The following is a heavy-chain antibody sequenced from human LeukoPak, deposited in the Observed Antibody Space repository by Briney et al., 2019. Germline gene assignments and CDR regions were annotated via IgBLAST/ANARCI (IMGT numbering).Heavy chain of an antibody. J-gene: IGHJ5*02. Sequence: GESLKISCKGSGYSFTSYWIGWVRQMPGKGLEWMGIIYPGDSDTRYSPSFQGQVTISADKSISTAYLQWSSLKASDTAMYYCARRKSCSGGSCYNWFDPWGQGTLVTVSS. CDR2: IYPGDSDT. CDR3: ARRKSCSGGSCYNWFDP. V-gene: IGHV5-51*01. D-gene: IGHD2-15*01. CDR1: GYSFTSYW.